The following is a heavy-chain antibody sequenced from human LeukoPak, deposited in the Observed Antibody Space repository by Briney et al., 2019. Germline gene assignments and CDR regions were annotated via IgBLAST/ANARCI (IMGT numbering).Heavy chain of an antibody. CDR2: ISGSGGST. J-gene: IGHJ6*02. Sequence: GGSLRLSCAASGFTFSSYAMSWVRQAPGKGLEWVSAISGSGGSTYYADSVKGRFTISRDNSKNTLYLQMNSLRAEDTAVYYCAKRQDRLYYYDSSGSDYYGMDVWGQGTTATVS. CDR3: AKRQDRLYYYDSSGSDYYGMDV. V-gene: IGHV3-23*01. CDR1: GFTFSSYA. D-gene: IGHD3-22*01.